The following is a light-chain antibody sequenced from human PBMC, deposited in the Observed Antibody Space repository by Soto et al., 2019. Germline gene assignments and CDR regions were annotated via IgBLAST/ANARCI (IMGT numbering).Light chain of an antibody. CDR1: SSDVGGYNY. CDR2: DVS. V-gene: IGLV2-14*01. J-gene: IGLJ2*01. Sequence: QSALTQPASVSGSPGQSITISCTGTSSDVGGYNYVSWYQQHPGKAPKLMIYDVSHRPSGVSNRCSGSKSGNTASLTISGLQAEDEADYYCSSYTSSSTVVFGGGTKVTVL. CDR3: SSYTSSSTVV.